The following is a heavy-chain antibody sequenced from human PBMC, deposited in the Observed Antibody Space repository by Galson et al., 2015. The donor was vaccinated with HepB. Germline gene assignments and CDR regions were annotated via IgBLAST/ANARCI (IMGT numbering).Heavy chain of an antibody. CDR3: ARAKYYGSGGSDAVDI. CDR1: GYTFTGYY. Sequence: SVKVSCKASGYTFTGYYMHWVRQAPGQGLEWMGWINPNSGGTNYAQKFQGWVTMTRDTSISTAYMELSRLRSDDTAVYYCARAKYYGSGGSDAVDIWGQGTMVTVSS. V-gene: IGHV1-2*04. J-gene: IGHJ3*02. CDR2: INPNSGGT. D-gene: IGHD3-10*01.